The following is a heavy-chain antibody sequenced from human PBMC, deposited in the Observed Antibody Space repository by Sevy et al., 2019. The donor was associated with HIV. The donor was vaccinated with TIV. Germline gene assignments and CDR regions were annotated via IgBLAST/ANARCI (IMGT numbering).Heavy chain of an antibody. V-gene: IGHV3-23*01. D-gene: IGHD2-2*01. Sequence: QLGGPLRLSCAASGFIFGTYAMRWVRQAPGKGLEWVSAISGSGGSTYNAESLKGRFTISRDNSKKKVYLQMNSLRAEDTAIYYCAKGDSTFYGLDVWGQGTTVTVSS. CDR2: ISGSGGST. CDR3: AKGDSTFYGLDV. J-gene: IGHJ6*02. CDR1: GFIFGTYA.